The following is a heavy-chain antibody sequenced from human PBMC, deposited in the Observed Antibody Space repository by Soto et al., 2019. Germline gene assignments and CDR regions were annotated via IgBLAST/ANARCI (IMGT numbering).Heavy chain of an antibody. D-gene: IGHD6-19*01. J-gene: IGHJ4*02. Sequence: PGGSLRLSCAASGFTFSSYSMNWVRQAPGKGLEWVSSISSVSTFIYYADSVKGRFTISRDNAKNSLYLQMNSLRAEDTAVYYCARGSESLAVAAPDYWGQGTLVTVSS. CDR3: ARGSESLAVAAPDY. CDR1: GFTFSSYS. CDR2: ISSVSTFI. V-gene: IGHV3-21*06.